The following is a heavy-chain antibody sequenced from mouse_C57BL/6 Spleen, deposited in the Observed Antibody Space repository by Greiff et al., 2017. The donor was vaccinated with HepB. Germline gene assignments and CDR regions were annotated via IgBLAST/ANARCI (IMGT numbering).Heavy chain of an antibody. J-gene: IGHJ2*01. CDR1: GFTFSSYA. CDR2: ISDGGSYT. V-gene: IGHV5-4*01. CDR3: AREEMTTYFDY. D-gene: IGHD2-4*01. Sequence: EVKLVESGGGLVKPGGSLKLSCAASGFTFSSYAMSWVRQTPEKRLEWVATISDGGSYTYYPDNVKGRFTISRDNAKNNLYLQMSHLKSEDTAMYYCAREEMTTYFDYWGQGTTLTVSS.